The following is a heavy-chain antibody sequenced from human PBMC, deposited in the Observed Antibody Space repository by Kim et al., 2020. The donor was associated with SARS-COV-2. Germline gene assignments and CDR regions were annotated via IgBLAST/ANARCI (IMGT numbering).Heavy chain of an antibody. D-gene: IGHD4-17*01. V-gene: IGHV5-51*01. J-gene: IGHJ1*01. CDR3: ARRGYGDFDLYFQH. Sequence: SPSFQGQDTISADKSISTAYLQWSSLKASDTAMYYCARRGYGDFDLYFQHWGQGTLVTVSS.